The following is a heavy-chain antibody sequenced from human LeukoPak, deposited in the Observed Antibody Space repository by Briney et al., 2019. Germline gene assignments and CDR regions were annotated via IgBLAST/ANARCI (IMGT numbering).Heavy chain of an antibody. D-gene: IGHD5-18*01. Sequence: SETLCLTCTVSGGSISNGAYYWSWLRQRPGKGLEWIGYINYSGTTYYNPSLQSRVTISGDTSKRQFSLNLRSVTAADTAVYYCARAKSYDYLFDYWGQGTLVTVSS. CDR1: GGSISNGAYY. J-gene: IGHJ4*02. V-gene: IGHV4-31*03. CDR3: ARAKSYDYLFDY. CDR2: INYSGTT.